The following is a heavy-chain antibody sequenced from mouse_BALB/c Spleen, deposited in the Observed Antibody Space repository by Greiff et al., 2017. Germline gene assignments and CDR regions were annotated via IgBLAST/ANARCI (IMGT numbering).Heavy chain of an antibody. J-gene: IGHJ3*01. V-gene: IGHV5-6-3*01. Sequence: EVHLVESGGGLVQPGGSLKLSCAASGFTFSSYGMSWVRQTPDKRLELVATINSNGGSTYYPDSVKGRFTISRDNAKNTLYLQMSSLKSEDTAMYYCARDRYDYDWFAYWGQGTLVTVSA. D-gene: IGHD2-4*01. CDR1: GFTFSSYG. CDR2: INSNGGST. CDR3: ARDRYDYDWFAY.